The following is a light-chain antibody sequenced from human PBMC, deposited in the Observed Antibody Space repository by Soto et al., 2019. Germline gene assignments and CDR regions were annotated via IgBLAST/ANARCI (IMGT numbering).Light chain of an antibody. CDR1: SSNLGAPYD. J-gene: IGLJ1*01. CDR2: GNN. Sequence: QSVLTQPPSVSGAPGQTVIISCSGSSSNLGAPYDVNWFRQLPGTVPRLLIYGNNNRPSGVPDRFSGSKSGTSASLVITGLQAEDEADYCQSYDSSLSGYVFGTGTKVTVL. V-gene: IGLV1-40*01. CDR3: QSYDSSLSGYV.